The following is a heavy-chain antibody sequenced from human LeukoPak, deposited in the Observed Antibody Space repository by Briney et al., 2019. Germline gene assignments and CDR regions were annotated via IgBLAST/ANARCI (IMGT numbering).Heavy chain of an antibody. CDR3: ARGSNLYSYGTIDY. V-gene: IGHV1-18*01. D-gene: IGHD5-18*01. J-gene: IGHJ4*02. Sequence: ASVKVSCKASGYTFTSYGISWVRQAPGQGLEWMGWISAYNGNTNDAQKLQGRVTMTTDTSTSTAYMELRSLRSDDTAVYYCARGSNLYSYGTIDYWGQGTLVTVSS. CDR2: ISAYNGNT. CDR1: GYTFTSYG.